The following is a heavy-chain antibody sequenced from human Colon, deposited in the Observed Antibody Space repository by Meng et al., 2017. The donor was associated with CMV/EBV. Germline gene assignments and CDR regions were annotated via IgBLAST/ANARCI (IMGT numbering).Heavy chain of an antibody. V-gene: IGHV1-2*02. CDR2: MDPTTGRT. CDR1: GYSFTGYY. Sequence: VHLVKSGAEVRMPGASVKVSCKASGYSFTGYYIHWVRQAPGQGLEWMGWMDPTTGRTDYAQKFQGTVTMTRDTSISTAYLAVSRLTSDDTAVYYCASHSSYVWGSHHWGQGTLVTVSS. CDR3: ASHSSYVWGSHH. J-gene: IGHJ1*01. D-gene: IGHD3-16*01.